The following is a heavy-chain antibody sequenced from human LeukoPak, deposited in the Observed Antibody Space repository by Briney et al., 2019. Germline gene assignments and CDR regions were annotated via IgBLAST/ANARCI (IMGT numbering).Heavy chain of an antibody. V-gene: IGHV4-4*07. J-gene: IGHJ4*02. CDR1: GGSISSYY. D-gene: IGHD3-10*01. Sequence: SETLSLTCTVSGGSISSYYWSWVRQPAGKGLEWIGRIYTSGSTNYNPSLKSRVTMSVDTSKHQFSPKLSSVTAADTAVYYCARDPKAHYYGSGSYTLWGQGTLVTVSS. CDR2: IYTSGST. CDR3: ARDPKAHYYGSGSYTL.